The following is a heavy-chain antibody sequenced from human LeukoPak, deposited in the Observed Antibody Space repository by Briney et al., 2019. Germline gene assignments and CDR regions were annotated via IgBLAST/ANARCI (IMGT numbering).Heavy chain of an antibody. CDR2: INPNSVGT. Sequence: GASVKVSCKASGYTFTGDYMHWVRQAPGQGLEWMGWINPNSVGTNYAQKFQGRVTMTRDTSISTAYMKLSRLRSDDTAVYYCARFFGITIFGDDAFDIWGQGTMVTVSS. J-gene: IGHJ3*02. CDR3: ARFFGITIFGDDAFDI. D-gene: IGHD3-3*01. CDR1: GYTFTGDY. V-gene: IGHV1-2*02.